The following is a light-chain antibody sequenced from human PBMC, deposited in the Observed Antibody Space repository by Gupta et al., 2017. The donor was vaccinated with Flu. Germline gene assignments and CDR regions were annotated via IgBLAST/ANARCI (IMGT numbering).Light chain of an antibody. Sequence: TSGNVANYDYVSWYQQHPGKAPKLVLYGVTERPSGVPDRVSGSKAGNTASLTISGLQAEDEADYYCCSYAGTFTFLFGGGTKVTVL. CDR2: GVT. V-gene: IGLV2-11*03. CDR3: CSYAGTFTFL. CDR1: SGNVANYDY. J-gene: IGLJ2*01.